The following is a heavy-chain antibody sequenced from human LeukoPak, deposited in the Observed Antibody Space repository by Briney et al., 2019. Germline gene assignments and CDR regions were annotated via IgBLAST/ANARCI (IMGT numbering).Heavy chain of an antibody. CDR2: NDLDDDK. CDR1: RCALKTSGMC. J-gene: IGHJ6*03. D-gene: IGHD3-10*01. V-gene: IGHV2-70*11. Sequence: SGPTLVNPTQTLTLTSPFTRCALKTSGMCVSWIPQPPEKALDTLDRNDLDDDKYYSTSLKTRLTISKDTYKNQVVLTMTNMDPVDTATYYCARTMITMVRGVPLRGYDYYMDVWGKGTTVTVSS. CDR3: ARTMITMVRGVPLRGYDYYMDV.